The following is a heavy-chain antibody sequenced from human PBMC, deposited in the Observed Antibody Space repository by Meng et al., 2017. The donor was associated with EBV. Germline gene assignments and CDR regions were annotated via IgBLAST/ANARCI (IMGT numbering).Heavy chain of an antibody. D-gene: IGHD3-10*01. CDR3: ARDGGYYYGSGSYYFDY. V-gene: IGHV1-3*01. CDR1: GYTFTSYA. J-gene: IGHJ4*02. Sequence: QVHVGESGAGVKKPGASVKLSFKASGYTFTSYAMHWVRQAPGQRLEWMGWINAGNGNTKYSQKFQGRVTITRDTSASTAYMELSSLRSEDTAVYYCARDGGYYYGSGSYYFDYWGQGTLVTVSS. CDR2: INAGNGNT.